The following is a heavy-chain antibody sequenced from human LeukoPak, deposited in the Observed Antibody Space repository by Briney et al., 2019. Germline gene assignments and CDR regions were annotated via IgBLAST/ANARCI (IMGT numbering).Heavy chain of an antibody. CDR3: ARGDYSNYLSYYYGMDV. D-gene: IGHD4-11*01. CDR2: IYYSGNT. J-gene: IGHJ6*02. CDR1: GGSISSSSYY. Sequence: SETLSLTCTVSGGSISSSSYYWGWIRQPPGKGLEWIGSIYYSGNTYYNPSLKSRVTISIDTSKNQFSLKLSSVTAADTAVYYCARGDYSNYLSYYYGMDVWGQGTTVTVSS. V-gene: IGHV4-39*01.